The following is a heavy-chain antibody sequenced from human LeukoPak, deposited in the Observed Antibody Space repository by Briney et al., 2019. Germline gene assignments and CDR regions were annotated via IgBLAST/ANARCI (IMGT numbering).Heavy chain of an antibody. CDR3: ARVSVAYTVLDAFDI. V-gene: IGHV3-21*01. D-gene: IGHD6-19*01. CDR2: ISSSSSYI. J-gene: IGHJ3*02. CDR1: GFTFSSYS. Sequence: PGGSLRLSCAASGFTFSSYSMNWVRQAPGKGLEWVSSISSSSSYIYYADSVKGRFTISRDNAKNSLYLQMNSLGAEDTAVYYCARVSVAYTVLDAFDIWGQGTMVTVSS.